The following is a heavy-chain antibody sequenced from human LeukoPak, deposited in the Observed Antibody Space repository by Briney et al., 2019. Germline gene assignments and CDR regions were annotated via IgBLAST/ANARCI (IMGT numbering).Heavy chain of an antibody. CDR2: IYYSGST. CDR3: ASVRGYSSGWYASGFDP. Sequence: SETLSLTCTVSGGSISSSNYYWGWIRQPPGKGLQWIGSIYYSGSTNYNPSPKSRVTISLDTSKNQFSLKLTSVTAADTAVYYCASVRGYSSGWYASGFDPWGQGTLVTVSS. J-gene: IGHJ5*02. CDR1: GGSISSSNYY. D-gene: IGHD6-19*01. V-gene: IGHV4-39*07.